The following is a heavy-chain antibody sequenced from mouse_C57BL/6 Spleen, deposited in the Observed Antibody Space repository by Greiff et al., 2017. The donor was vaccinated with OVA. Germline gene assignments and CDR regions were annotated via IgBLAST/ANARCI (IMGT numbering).Heavy chain of an antibody. Sequence: EVMLVESGGGLVKPGGSLKLSCAASGFTFSSYTMSWARQTPEKRLEWVATISGGGGNTYYPDSVKGRFTISRDNAKNTLYLQMSSLRSEDTALYYCARQGWGGGDYFDYWGQGTTLTVSS. CDR1: GFTFSSYT. CDR3: ARQGWGGGDYFDY. J-gene: IGHJ2*01. D-gene: IGHD1-1*02. CDR2: ISGGGGNT. V-gene: IGHV5-9*01.